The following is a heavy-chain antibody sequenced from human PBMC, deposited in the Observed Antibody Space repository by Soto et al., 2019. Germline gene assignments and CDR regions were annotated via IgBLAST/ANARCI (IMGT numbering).Heavy chain of an antibody. J-gene: IGHJ6*02. CDR2: ISAYNGDT. V-gene: IGHV1-18*01. D-gene: IGHD6-19*01. Sequence: ASVKVSCKASGYTFTSYGISWVRQAPGQGLEWMGWISAYNGDTNYAQKLQGRVTMTTDTSTSTAYMELRSLRSDDTAVYYCARYGGGIAVAGPSYYYYGMDVWGQGTTVTVSS. CDR1: GYTFTSYG. CDR3: ARYGGGIAVAGPSYYYYGMDV.